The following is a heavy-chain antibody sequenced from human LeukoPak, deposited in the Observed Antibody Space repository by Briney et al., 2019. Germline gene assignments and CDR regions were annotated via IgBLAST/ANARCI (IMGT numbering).Heavy chain of an antibody. CDR1: GFSFSSYA. Sequence: GGSLRLSCAASGFSFSSYAMNWVRQAPGKGLEWVSSISSTSYYINYADSVKGRFTVSRDNANNSLYLQMNSLRAEDTAVYYCARVRIAAHPHCDYWGQGTLVTVSS. V-gene: IGHV3-21*01. CDR2: ISSTSYYI. D-gene: IGHD6-6*01. CDR3: ARVRIAAHPHCDY. J-gene: IGHJ4*02.